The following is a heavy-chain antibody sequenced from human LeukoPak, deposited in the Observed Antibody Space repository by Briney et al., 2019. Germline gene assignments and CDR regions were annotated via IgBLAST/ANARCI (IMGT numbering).Heavy chain of an antibody. CDR3: ARQDSSGWY. D-gene: IGHD6-19*01. CDR2: MYHSGST. Sequence: SETLSLTCTVSGGSITSYYWSWIRQPPGKGLEWIGSMYHSGSTNYNPSLKSRVTISVDTSKTQLPLKLTSVTAADTAVYYCARQDSSGWYWGQGTLVTVSS. CDR1: GGSITSYY. J-gene: IGHJ4*02. V-gene: IGHV4-59*01.